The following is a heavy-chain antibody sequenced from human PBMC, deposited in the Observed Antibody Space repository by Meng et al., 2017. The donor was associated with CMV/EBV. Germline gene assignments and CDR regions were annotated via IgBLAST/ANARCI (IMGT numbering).Heavy chain of an antibody. D-gene: IGHD1-7*01. CDR3: ATSLSKKRYNWNYIGAVRAFDY. V-gene: IGHV3-23*01. J-gene: IGHJ4*02. Sequence: GESLKISCAASGFTFSSYAMSWVRRAPGKGLEWVSAIRGSGGSTYYADSVKGRFTISRDNSKNTLYLQMNSLRAEDTAVYYCATSLSKKRYNWNYIGAVRAFDYWGQGTLVTVSS. CDR1: GFTFSSYA. CDR2: IRGSGGST.